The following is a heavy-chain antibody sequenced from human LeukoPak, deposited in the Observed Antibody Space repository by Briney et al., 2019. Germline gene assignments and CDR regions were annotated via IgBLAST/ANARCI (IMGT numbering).Heavy chain of an antibody. J-gene: IGHJ4*02. Sequence: GGSLRLSCAAAGFTFSSYSMDWGRQAPGRGLEWVSYIRSTGSPIYYADSVKGRFTISRDNARNSLYLQMNSLRDEDTAVYYCVRDPDALDFWGQGTLVTVSS. CDR3: VRDPDALDF. CDR1: GFTFSSYS. V-gene: IGHV3-48*02. CDR2: IRSTGSPI.